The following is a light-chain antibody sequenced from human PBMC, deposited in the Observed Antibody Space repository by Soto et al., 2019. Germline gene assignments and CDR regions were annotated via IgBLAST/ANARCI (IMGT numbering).Light chain of an antibody. CDR2: RNN. CDR1: SSNIGSNY. CDR3: AAWDDSLSGPV. J-gene: IGLJ2*01. Sequence: QSVLTQPPSASGTPGQRVTISCSGSSSNIGSNYVYWYQQLPGTAPKLLIYRNNQRPSWVPDRFSVSKSGTSASLVISGRRSGDEADYYCAAWDDSLSGPVFGGGTKLTV. V-gene: IGLV1-47*01.